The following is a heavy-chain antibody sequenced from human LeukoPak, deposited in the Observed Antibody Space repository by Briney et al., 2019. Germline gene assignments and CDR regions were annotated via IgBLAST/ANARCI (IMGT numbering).Heavy chain of an antibody. J-gene: IGHJ6*03. CDR3: ARDVQYYYDSSGYYRTAYYYYYYYMDV. CDR2: IDQDGSDK. Sequence: GGSLRLSCAVSGSIFSSYWMTWVRQAPGKGLEWVSNIDQDGSDKSYVDSVKGRFTISRDNAKNSLYLQMNSLRAEDTAVYYCARDVQYYYDSSGYYRTAYYYYYYYMDVWGKGTTVTVSS. D-gene: IGHD3-22*01. CDR1: GSIFSSYW. V-gene: IGHV3-7*01.